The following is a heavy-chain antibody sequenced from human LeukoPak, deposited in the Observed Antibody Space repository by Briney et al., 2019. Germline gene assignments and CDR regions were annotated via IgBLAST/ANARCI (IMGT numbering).Heavy chain of an antibody. CDR2: INHSGSA. V-gene: IGHV4-34*01. D-gene: IGHD4-23*01. J-gene: IGHJ4*02. CDR3: ARDPTTVVSVPYYFDD. Sequence: KAGGSLRLSCAASGFTFSSYSMNWIRQSPGKGLEWIGEINHSGSANYNPSFNSRVTMSLDTSKKQFSLELRSLTAADTAVYYCARDPTTVVSVPYYFDDWGQGTLVTVSS. CDR1: GFTFSSYS.